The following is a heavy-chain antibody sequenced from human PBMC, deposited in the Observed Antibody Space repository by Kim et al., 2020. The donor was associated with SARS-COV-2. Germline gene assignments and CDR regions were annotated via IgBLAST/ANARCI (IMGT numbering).Heavy chain of an antibody. Sequence: GGSLRPSCAASGFTLSTYAMSWVRLTPGKGLEWVSTITSGAGTYYIDSVKGRFTISRDNSKNTLYLQMNSLRAEDTAVYYCAKSPLTWASAFDSWGQGTL. CDR1: GFTLSTYA. D-gene: IGHD6-19*01. J-gene: IGHJ4*02. V-gene: IGHV3-23*01. CDR3: AKSPLTWASAFDS. CDR2: ITSGAGT.